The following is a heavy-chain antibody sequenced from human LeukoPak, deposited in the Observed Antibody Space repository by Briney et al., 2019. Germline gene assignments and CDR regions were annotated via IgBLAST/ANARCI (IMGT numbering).Heavy chain of an antibody. J-gene: IGHJ3*02. CDR3: ARDGVLMVYGDAFDI. CDR1: GFTFSSYA. D-gene: IGHD2-8*01. V-gene: IGHV3-30*04. Sequence: GGSLRLSCAASGFTFSSYAMHWVRQAPGKGLEWVEVISYDGSNKYYADSVKGRFTISRDNSKNTLYLQMNSLRAEDTAVYYCARDGVLMVYGDAFDIWGQGTMVTVSS. CDR2: ISYDGSNK.